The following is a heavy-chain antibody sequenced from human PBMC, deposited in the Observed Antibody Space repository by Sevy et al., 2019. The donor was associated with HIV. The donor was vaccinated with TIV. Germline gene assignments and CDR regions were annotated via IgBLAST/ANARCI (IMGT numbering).Heavy chain of an antibody. CDR3: AGGYSYGSDYYYYYYMDV. D-gene: IGHD5-18*01. CDR2: INAGNGNT. CDR1: GYTFTSYA. V-gene: IGHV1-3*01. Sequence: ASVKVSCKASGYTFTSYAMHWVRQAPGQRLEWMGWINAGNGNTKYSQKFQGRVTITRDTSASTAYMELSSLRSEDTAVYYCAGGYSYGSDYYYYYYMDVWGKGTTVTVSS. J-gene: IGHJ6*03.